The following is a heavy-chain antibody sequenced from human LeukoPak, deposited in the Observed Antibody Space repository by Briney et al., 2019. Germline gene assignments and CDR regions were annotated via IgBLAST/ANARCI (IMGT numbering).Heavy chain of an antibody. J-gene: IGHJ4*02. Sequence: ASVKVSCKASGYTFTGYYMHWVRQAPGQGVGWMGWINPNSGGTNYAQKFQGRVTMTRDTTISTAYMELSRLRSDDTAVYYCARDNSSGWNYYFDYWGQGTLVTVFS. CDR2: INPNSGGT. CDR1: GYTFTGYY. CDR3: ARDNSSGWNYYFDY. V-gene: IGHV1-2*02. D-gene: IGHD6-19*01.